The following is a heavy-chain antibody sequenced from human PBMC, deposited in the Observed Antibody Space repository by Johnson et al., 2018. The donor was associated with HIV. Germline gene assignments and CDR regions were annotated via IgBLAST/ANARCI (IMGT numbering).Heavy chain of an antibody. Sequence: EVQLVESGGGLVQPGGSLRLSCAASGFTFSSYALTWVRQAPGKGLEWVSTVSDGAGNTYYADSVKGRFTISRDNSKNTLYLQMNSLRAEDTAVYYCARVTLVLDIWGQGTMVTVSS. V-gene: IGHV3-23*04. CDR1: GFTFSSYA. J-gene: IGHJ3*02. CDR3: ARVTLVLDI. D-gene: IGHD4-23*01. CDR2: VSDGAGNT.